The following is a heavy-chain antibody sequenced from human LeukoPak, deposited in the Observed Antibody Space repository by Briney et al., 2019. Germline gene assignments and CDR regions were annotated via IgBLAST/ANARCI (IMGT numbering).Heavy chain of an antibody. CDR1: GFTFSNYW. CDR3: ARSNDFWSGYYDNYYYGMDV. CDR2: ISSSRGYI. J-gene: IGHJ6*02. D-gene: IGHD3-3*01. V-gene: IGHV3-21*01. Sequence: PGGSLRLSCAASGFTFSNYWMSWVRQAPGKGPEWVSSISSSRGYIYYADSVKGRFTIYRDNAKNSLYLQMNSLRAEDTAVYYCARSNDFWSGYYDNYYYGMDVWGQGTTVTVSS.